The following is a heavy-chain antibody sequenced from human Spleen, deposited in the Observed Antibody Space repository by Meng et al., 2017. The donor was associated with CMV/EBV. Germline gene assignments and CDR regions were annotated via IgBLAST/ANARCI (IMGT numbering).Heavy chain of an antibody. CDR3: AKDLSHYRLAVAGTLDY. J-gene: IGHJ4*02. CDR1: FSFNSDA. V-gene: IGHV3-30*04. Sequence: FSFNSDALHWVRQSPGKGLEWVAVVSYDGNNKYYADSVKGRFTISRDNSKNTLYLQMNSLRAEDTAMYYCAKDLSHYRLAVAGTLDYWGQGTLVTV. D-gene: IGHD6-19*01. CDR2: VSYDGNNK.